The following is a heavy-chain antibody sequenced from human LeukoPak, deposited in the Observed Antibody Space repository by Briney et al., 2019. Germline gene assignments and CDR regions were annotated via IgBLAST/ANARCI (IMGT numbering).Heavy chain of an antibody. CDR1: GFTFSNYG. V-gene: IGHV3-30*18. CDR3: AKEKAHANPVDY. Sequence: GGSLRLSCVASGFTFSNYGMHWARQAPGKGLEWVAVISSDERTIYYADSVKGRFTISRDLSKSTLYLQMDSLTGEDTSVYYCAKEKAHANPVDYWGQGTLVTVS. CDR2: ISSDERTI. D-gene: IGHD1-14*01. J-gene: IGHJ4*02.